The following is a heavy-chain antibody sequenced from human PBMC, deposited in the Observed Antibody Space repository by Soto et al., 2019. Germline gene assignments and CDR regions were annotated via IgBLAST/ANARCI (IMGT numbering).Heavy chain of an antibody. Sequence: PGGSLRLSCTASGFTFVDYAMSWVRQAPGKGLEWVGFIRSKAYGGTTEYAASVKGRFTISRDDSKSIAYLQMNSLKTEDTAVYYCTTIYGSGSYPFDYWGQGTLVTVS. D-gene: IGHD3-10*01. V-gene: IGHV3-49*04. CDR1: GFTFVDYA. CDR2: IRSKAYGGTT. CDR3: TTIYGSGSYPFDY. J-gene: IGHJ4*02.